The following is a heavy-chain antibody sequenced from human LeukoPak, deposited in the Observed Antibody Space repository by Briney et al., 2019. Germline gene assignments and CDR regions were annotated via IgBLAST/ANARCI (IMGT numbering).Heavy chain of an antibody. Sequence: GGSLRLSCVASGFTFSSHEMNWVRQAPGKGLEWVSYISSSGTSIYYADTVKGRFTISRDNAKNSLYLQMNSLRAEDTAFYYCARGPYSSSWSAWFDPWGQGTLVTVSS. J-gene: IGHJ5*02. CDR3: ARGPYSSSWSAWFDP. D-gene: IGHD6-13*01. V-gene: IGHV3-48*03. CDR1: GFTFSSHE. CDR2: ISSSGTSI.